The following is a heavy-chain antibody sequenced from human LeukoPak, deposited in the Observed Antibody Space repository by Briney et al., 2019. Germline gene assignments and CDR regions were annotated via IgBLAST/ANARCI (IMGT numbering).Heavy chain of an antibody. CDR1: GFTFSSYW. CDR2: IYSGGST. V-gene: IGHV3-53*01. Sequence: GGSLRLSCAASGFTFSSYWMHWVRQAPGKGLVWVSVIYSGGSTYYADSVKGRFTISRDNSKNTLYLQMNSLRAEDTAVYYCASSRRYSSNWYDYWGQGTLVTVSS. J-gene: IGHJ5*01. CDR3: ASSRRYSSNWYDY. D-gene: IGHD6-13*01.